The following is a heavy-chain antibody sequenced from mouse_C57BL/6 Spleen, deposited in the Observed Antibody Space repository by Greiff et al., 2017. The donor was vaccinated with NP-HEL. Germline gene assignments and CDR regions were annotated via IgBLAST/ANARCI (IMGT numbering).Heavy chain of an antibody. CDR1: GYTFTDYE. V-gene: IGHV1-15*01. CDR2: IDPETGGT. Sequence: QVQLQQSGAELVRPGASVTLSCKASGYTFTDYEMHWVKQTPVHGLEWIGAIDPETGGTAYNQKFKGKAILTADKSSSTAYMELRSLTSEDSAVYYCTRGDVWGAMDYWGQKTSDTVSS. J-gene: IGHJ4*01. CDR3: TRGDVWGAMDY.